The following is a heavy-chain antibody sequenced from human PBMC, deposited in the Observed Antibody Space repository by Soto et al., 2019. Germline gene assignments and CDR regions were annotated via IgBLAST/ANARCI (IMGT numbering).Heavy chain of an antibody. CDR3: ARLSALDI. J-gene: IGHJ3*02. CDR2: IHPRDSDT. V-gene: IGHV5-10-1*01. CDR1: GYSFSIFC. Sequence: PGESLKSYCKGSGYSFSIFCINWVLQMPGKGLEWMGRIHPRDSDTDYSPSFQGNVTISVDNSINTAYLQWSSLKASDTAMYYCARLSALDIWGQGTMVTVSS.